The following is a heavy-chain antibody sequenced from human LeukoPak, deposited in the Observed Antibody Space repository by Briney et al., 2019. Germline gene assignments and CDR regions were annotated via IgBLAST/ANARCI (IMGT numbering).Heavy chain of an antibody. D-gene: IGHD3-10*01. CDR2: MNPNSGNT. Sequence: GASVKVSCKASGYTFTSYDINWVRQATGQGLKWMGWMNPNSGNTGYAQKFQGRVTMTRNTSISTAYMELSSLRSEDTAVYYCASGGSMVRGVNEDYWGQGTLVTVSS. CDR3: ASGGSMVRGVNEDY. J-gene: IGHJ4*02. V-gene: IGHV1-8*01. CDR1: GYTFTSYD.